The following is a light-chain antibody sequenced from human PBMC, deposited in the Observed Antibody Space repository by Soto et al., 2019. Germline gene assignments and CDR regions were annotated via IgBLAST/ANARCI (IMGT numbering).Light chain of an antibody. J-gene: IGKJ5*01. CDR1: QGISSW. CDR3: QQANSFPIT. CDR2: AAS. Sequence: DIQMTQSPSSVSASVGDRVTITCRASQGISSWLAWYQKKPGKAPNLLIYAASSLQSGVPSRFSGSESGTDFTLTISSLRPEDCAIYFCQQANSFPITFGQGTRREIK. V-gene: IGKV1-12*01.